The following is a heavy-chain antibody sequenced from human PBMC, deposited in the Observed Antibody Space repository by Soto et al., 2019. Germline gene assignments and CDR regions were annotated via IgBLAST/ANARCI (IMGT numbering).Heavy chain of an antibody. V-gene: IGHV1-2*04. CDR2: INPNSGGS. J-gene: IGHJ4*02. CDR3: AREEVFYEDIGGSYLGPQFDY. Sequence: ASVKVSCKASGYTFTGYYMHWVRQAPGQGLEWMGWINPNSGGSNYAQKFQGWVTMTRDTSISTAYMELSRLRSDDTAVYYCAREEVFYEDIGGSYLGPQFDYWGQGSLVTVDS. D-gene: IGHD3-16*02. CDR1: GYTFTGYY.